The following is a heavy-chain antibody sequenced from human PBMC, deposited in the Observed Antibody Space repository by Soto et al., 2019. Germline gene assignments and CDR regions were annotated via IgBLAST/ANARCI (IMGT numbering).Heavy chain of an antibody. CDR3: ARGLGIATGHDY. V-gene: IGHV1-2*02. CDR1: GFTFTAHH. J-gene: IGHJ4*02. D-gene: IGHD6-13*01. CDR2: VTPNTGGT. Sequence: ASVKVSCKASGFTFTAHHIHWVRQAPGQGLECMGYVTPNTGGTKYAQKFQGRVTMTRXTXXNXXXMXLXXVTXAXTAVYYCARGLGIATGHDYWGQGTLVTVSS.